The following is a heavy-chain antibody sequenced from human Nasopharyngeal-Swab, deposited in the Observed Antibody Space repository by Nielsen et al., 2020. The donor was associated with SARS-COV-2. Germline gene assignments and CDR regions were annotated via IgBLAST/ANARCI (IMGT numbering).Heavy chain of an antibody. CDR3: ARSRITIFGVVIGAFDI. D-gene: IGHD3-3*01. J-gene: IGHJ3*02. CDR1: GFTFSSYA. CDR2: IWYDGSNK. V-gene: IGHV3-33*08. Sequence: GESLKISCAASGFTFSSYAMHWVRQAPGKGLEWVAVIWYDGSNKFYADSVKGRFTISRDNAKNSLYLQMNSLRAEDTAVYYCARSRITIFGVVIGAFDIWGQGTMVTVSS.